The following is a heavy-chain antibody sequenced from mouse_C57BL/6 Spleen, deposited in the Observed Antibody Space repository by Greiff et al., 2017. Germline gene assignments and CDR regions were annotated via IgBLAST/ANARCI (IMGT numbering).Heavy chain of an antibody. CDR3: ARSYSNYFDY. V-gene: IGHV1-80*01. CDR1: GYAFSSYW. D-gene: IGHD2-5*01. Sequence: QVQLQQSGAELVKPGASVKISCKASGYAFSSYWMNWVQQRPGKGLEWIGQIYPGDGDTNYNGKFKGKATLTADKSSSTAYMQLSSLTSEDSAVYCCARSYSNYFDYWGQGTTLTVSS. J-gene: IGHJ2*01. CDR2: IYPGDGDT.